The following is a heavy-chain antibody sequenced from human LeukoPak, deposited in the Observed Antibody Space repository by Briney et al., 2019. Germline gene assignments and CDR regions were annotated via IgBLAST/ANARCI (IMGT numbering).Heavy chain of an antibody. J-gene: IGHJ4*02. V-gene: IGHV3-23*01. Sequence: GGSLRPSRAPSGLSFSIFAMSWARQGPAGGLEWVSSIRGNGETFYADSVKGRFTLSSDSSRNTVYYQLNNLRVEDTAIYDCAKAGCVSSTDAVRWGQGTLVTASS. CDR3: AKAGCVSSTDAVR. CDR1: GLSFSIFA. D-gene: IGHD2-21*01. CDR2: IRGNGET.